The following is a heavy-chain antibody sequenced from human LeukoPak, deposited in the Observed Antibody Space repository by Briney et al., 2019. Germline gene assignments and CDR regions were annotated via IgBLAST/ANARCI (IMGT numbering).Heavy chain of an antibody. CDR1: GFTFSSYG. V-gene: IGHV3-30*02. Sequence: PGGSLRLSCAASGFTFSSYGMHWVRQAPGKGLEWVAFIRYDGSNKYYADSVKGRFTISRDNSKNTLYLQMNSLRAEDTAVYYCAKDYYDSSAPGAFDIWGQGTMVTVSS. J-gene: IGHJ3*02. CDR3: AKDYYDSSAPGAFDI. CDR2: IRYDGSNK. D-gene: IGHD3-22*01.